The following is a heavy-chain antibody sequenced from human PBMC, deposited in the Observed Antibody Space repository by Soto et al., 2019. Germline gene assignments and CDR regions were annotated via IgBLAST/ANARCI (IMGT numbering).Heavy chain of an antibody. CDR1: GFTFSSYA. V-gene: IGHV3-23*01. Sequence: GGSLRLSCAASGFTFSSYAMSWVRQAPGKGLEWVSAISGSGGSTYYANSVKGRFTISRDNSKNTLYLQMNSLRAEDTSVYYCAKDDTDFWSGPPEFWGQGTLVTVSS. CDR2: ISGSGGST. J-gene: IGHJ4*02. D-gene: IGHD3-3*01. CDR3: AKDDTDFWSGPPEF.